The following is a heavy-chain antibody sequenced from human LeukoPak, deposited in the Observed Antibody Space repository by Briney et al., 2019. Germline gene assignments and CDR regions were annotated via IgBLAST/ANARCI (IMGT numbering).Heavy chain of an antibody. D-gene: IGHD3-22*01. Sequence: VASVKVSCKASGYTFTSYYMHWVRRAPGQGLEWMGIINPSGGSTSYAQKFQGRVTMTRDTSTSTVYMELSSLRSEDTAVYYCARDSSSGYYDYWGQGTLVTVSS. CDR2: INPSGGST. J-gene: IGHJ4*02. V-gene: IGHV1-46*01. CDR3: ARDSSSGYYDY. CDR1: GYTFTSYY.